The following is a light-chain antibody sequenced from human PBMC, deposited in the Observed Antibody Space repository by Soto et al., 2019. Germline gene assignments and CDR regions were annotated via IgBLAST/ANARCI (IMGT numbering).Light chain of an antibody. CDR3: QQSYSSPIT. Sequence: DIQMTQSPSSLSASVGDRVTITCRASQGIGNYLDWYQQKPGKAPKLLIYAASSLQSGVPSRFSGRGSGTDFTLTISSLQPEDFATYYCQQSYSSPITFGQGTRLEIK. J-gene: IGKJ5*01. CDR1: QGIGNY. V-gene: IGKV1-39*01. CDR2: AAS.